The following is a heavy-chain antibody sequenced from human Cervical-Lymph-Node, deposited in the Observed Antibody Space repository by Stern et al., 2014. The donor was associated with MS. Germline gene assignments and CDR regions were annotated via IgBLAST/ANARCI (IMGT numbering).Heavy chain of an antibody. V-gene: IGHV1-2*04. J-gene: IGHJ6*02. CDR1: GYTFTGYY. CDR3: ARASTTVYNYYDGMDV. D-gene: IGHD4-17*01. CDR2: INPNSGGT. Sequence: VQLVQSGAEVKKPGASVKVSCKASGYTFTGYYMHWVRQAPGQGLAWMGWINPNSGGTKYAQKFQGWVTMTRDTSISTAYMELSRLRSDDTAVYYCARASTTVYNYYDGMDVWGQGTTVTVSS.